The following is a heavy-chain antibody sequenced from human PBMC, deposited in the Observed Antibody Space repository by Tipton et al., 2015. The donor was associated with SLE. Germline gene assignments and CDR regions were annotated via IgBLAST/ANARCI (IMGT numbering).Heavy chain of an antibody. CDR1: GFTFSSYP. V-gene: IGHV3-33*08. CDR2: IWYDGSIK. Sequence: SLRLSCVVSGFTFSSYPMHWVRQAPGKGLEWVAVIWYDGSIKYYADSVKGRFTISRDNPKNTLYLQMDSLRAEDTALYFCARENDFWSGYHAVDVWGQGTMVTVSS. J-gene: IGHJ3*01. D-gene: IGHD3-3*01. CDR3: ARENDFWSGYHAVDV.